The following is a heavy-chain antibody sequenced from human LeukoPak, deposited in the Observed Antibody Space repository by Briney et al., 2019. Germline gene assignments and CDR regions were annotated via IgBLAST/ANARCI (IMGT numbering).Heavy chain of an antibody. Sequence: PGGSLRLSCAASGFTFSDYYMSWIRQAPGKGLEWVSYISSSGSTIYYADSVKGRFTISRDNAKSSLYLQMNSLKTEDTATYYCTTSPVPGIDYWGQGIQVTVSS. V-gene: IGHV3-11*01. CDR2: ISSSGSTI. D-gene: IGHD6-19*01. CDR1: GFTFSDYY. CDR3: TTSPVPGIDY. J-gene: IGHJ4*02.